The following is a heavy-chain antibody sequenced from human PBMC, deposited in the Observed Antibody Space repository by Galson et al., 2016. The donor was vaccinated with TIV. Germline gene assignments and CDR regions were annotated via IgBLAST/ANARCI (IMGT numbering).Heavy chain of an antibody. Sequence: SVKVSCKVSGYTLTELSMHWVRQAPGKGLEWMGVFDPEDVETIYAQKFQGRVTMTEDTSTDTAYMDLTSLRSEDTAVYYCATEERIWYSFDCWGQGTLVTVSS. D-gene: IGHD1-1*01. CDR1: GYTLTELS. V-gene: IGHV1-24*01. CDR3: ATEERIWYSFDC. J-gene: IGHJ4*02. CDR2: FDPEDVET.